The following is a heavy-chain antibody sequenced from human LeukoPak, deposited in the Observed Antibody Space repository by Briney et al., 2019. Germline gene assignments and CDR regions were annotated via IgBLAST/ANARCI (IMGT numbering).Heavy chain of an antibody. V-gene: IGHV3-33*01. CDR2: IWYDGSNK. J-gene: IGHJ1*01. CDR3: ARESGYSSSWYSEYFQH. D-gene: IGHD6-13*01. Sequence: GGSLRLSCAASGFTFSSYGMHWVRQAPGKGLEWGAVIWYDGSNKYYADSVKGRFTISRDNAKKTLYQQMNSLRAEATAVYYCARESGYSSSWYSEYFQHWGQGTLVTVSS. CDR1: GFTFSSYG.